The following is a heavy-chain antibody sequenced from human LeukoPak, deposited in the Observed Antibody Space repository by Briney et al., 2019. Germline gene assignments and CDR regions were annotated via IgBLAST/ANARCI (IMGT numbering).Heavy chain of an antibody. CDR1: GYTFTSYD. CDR3: ARVLKALKPNWFDP. D-gene: IGHD4/OR15-4a*01. Sequence: ASVKVSCKASGYTFTSYDINWVRQATGQGLEWMGWMNPNSGNTGYAQKFQGRVTITRNTSISTAYMELSSLRSEDTAVYYCARVLKALKPNWFDPWGQGTLVTVSS. J-gene: IGHJ5*02. V-gene: IGHV1-8*01. CDR2: MNPNSGNT.